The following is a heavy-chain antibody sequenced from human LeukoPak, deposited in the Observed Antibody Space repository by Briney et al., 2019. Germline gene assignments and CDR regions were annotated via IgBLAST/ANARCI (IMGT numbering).Heavy chain of an antibody. CDR2: ISSSSTTI. J-gene: IGHJ4*02. CDR3: AKDPSQISSWYLDY. D-gene: IGHD6-13*01. V-gene: IGHV3-11*01. Sequence: GGSLRLSGAASGFTFSDYYMSWIRQAPGKGLKWVSYISSSSTTIYYTDSVKGRFTISRDNSKNSLYLQMNSLRADDTAVYYCAKDPSQISSWYLDYWGQGTLVTVSS. CDR1: GFTFSDYY.